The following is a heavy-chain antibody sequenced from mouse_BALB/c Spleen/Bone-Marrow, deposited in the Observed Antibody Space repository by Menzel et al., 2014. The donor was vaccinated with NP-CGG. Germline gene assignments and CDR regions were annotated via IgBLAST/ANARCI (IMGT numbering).Heavy chain of an antibody. D-gene: IGHD1-1*01. CDR3: APYYYSSSYDFYLYFDV. CDR1: GYTFTSYW. V-gene: IGHV1S81*02. Sequence: QVQLKQSGAELVKPGASVKLSCKVSGYTFTSYWMHWVKQRPGQGLEWIGEINPSNGRTNYNEKFKSKATLTVDKSSSTAYRQLSSLTSEDTAVYYGAPYYYSSSYDFYLYFDVWGAGTPVTVSS. CDR2: INPSNGRT. J-gene: IGHJ1*01.